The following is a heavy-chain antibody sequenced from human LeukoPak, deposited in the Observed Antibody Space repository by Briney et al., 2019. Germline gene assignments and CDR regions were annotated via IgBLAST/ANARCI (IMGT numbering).Heavy chain of an antibody. V-gene: IGHV3-21*01. CDR1: EFTFSSYS. CDR2: ISSSSSYI. CDR3: AELGITMIGGV. D-gene: IGHD3-10*02. Sequence: PGGSLRLSCAASEFTFSSYSMNWVRQAPGKGLEWVSSISSSSSYIYYADSVKGRFTISRGNAKNSLYLQMNSLRAEDTAVYYCAELGITMIGGVWGKGTTVTISS. J-gene: IGHJ6*04.